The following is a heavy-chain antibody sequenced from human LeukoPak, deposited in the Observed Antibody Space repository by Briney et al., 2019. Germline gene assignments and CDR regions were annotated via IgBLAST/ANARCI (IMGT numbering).Heavy chain of an antibody. J-gene: IGHJ4*02. CDR2: ISYDGSNK. V-gene: IGHV3-30-3*01. Sequence: GGSLRLSCAVSGFTFSSYWMNWVRQAPGKGLEWVAVISYDGSNKYYADSVKGRFTISRDNSKNTLYLQMNSLRAEDTAVYYCARDIIVVVPAALWGQGTLVTVSS. CDR3: ARDIIVVVPAAL. CDR1: GFTFSSYW. D-gene: IGHD2-2*01.